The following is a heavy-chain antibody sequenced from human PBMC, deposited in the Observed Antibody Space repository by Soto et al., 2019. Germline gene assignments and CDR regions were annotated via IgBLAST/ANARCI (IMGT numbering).Heavy chain of an antibody. V-gene: IGHV4-38-2*02. Sequence: SEALSLTCAVSGYSISSGYYWGWIRQPPGKGLEWIGSIYHSGSTYYNPSLKSRVTISVDTSKNQFSLKLSSVTAADTAVYYCAREGEWELLGTNAFDIWGQGTMVTVSS. J-gene: IGHJ3*02. CDR2: IYHSGST. CDR3: AREGEWELLGTNAFDI. D-gene: IGHD1-26*01. CDR1: GYSISSGYY.